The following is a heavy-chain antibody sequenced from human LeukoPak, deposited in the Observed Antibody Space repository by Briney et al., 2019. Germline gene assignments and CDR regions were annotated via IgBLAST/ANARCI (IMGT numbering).Heavy chain of an antibody. Sequence: GGSLRLSCAASGFTFSSYAMHWVRQAPGKGLEWVAVISYDGSNKYYADSVKGRFTISRDNSKSTLYLQMNSLRAEDTAVYYCAREIPSGSYYGGAFDIWGQGTMVTVSS. D-gene: IGHD1-26*01. CDR2: ISYDGSNK. CDR3: AREIPSGSYYGGAFDI. J-gene: IGHJ3*02. V-gene: IGHV3-30-3*01. CDR1: GFTFSSYA.